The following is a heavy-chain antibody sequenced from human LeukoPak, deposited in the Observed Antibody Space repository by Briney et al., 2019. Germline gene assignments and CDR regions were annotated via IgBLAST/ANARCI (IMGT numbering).Heavy chain of an antibody. CDR1: GFTFSTYG. V-gene: IGHV3-64*01. CDR2: ISSNGGST. CDR3: ARAVRYASGPLTDLLPYYFDS. J-gene: IGHJ4*02. Sequence: PGGSLRLSCAASGFTFSTYGMHWVRQTPGKGLEYVSAISSNGGSTYYANSVKGRFTISRDNSKNTLYLQMGSLRAEDMAVYYCARAVRYASGPLTDLLPYYFDSWGQGTLVTVSS. D-gene: IGHD6-19*01.